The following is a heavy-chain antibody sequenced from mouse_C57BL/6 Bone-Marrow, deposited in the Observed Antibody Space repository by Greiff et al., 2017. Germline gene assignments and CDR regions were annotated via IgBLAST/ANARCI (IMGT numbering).Heavy chain of an antibody. CDR2: IYPGDGDT. D-gene: IGHD2-1*01. CDR1: GYAFSSSW. V-gene: IGHV1-82*01. CDR3: ALLWPAGVCYYAMDY. Sequence: QVQLQQSGPELVQPGASVKISCKASGYAFSSSWMNWVKQRPGKGLEWIGRIYPGDGDTNYNGKFKGKVTLTADKSSSPAYMQLSSLTSEDSAVYFSALLWPAGVCYYAMDYWGQGTSVTVSS. J-gene: IGHJ4*01.